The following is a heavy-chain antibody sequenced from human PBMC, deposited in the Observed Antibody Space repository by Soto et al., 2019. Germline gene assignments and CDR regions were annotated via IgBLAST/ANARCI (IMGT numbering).Heavy chain of an antibody. V-gene: IGHV2-70*04. D-gene: IGHD2-2*01. Sequence: SGPTLVNPTQTLTPTCTFSGFSLSTSGMRVSWIRQPPGKALEWLARIDWDDDKFYSTSLKTRLTISKDTSKNQVVLTMTNMDPVDTATYYCARMKGYHYYFGYWGQGTLVTVSS. J-gene: IGHJ4*02. CDR3: ARMKGYHYYFGY. CDR1: GFSLSTSGMR. CDR2: IDWDDDK.